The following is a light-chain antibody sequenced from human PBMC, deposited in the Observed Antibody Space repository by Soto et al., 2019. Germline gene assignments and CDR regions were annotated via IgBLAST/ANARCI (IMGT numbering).Light chain of an antibody. Sequence: EIVLTQSPGTLSLSPGERATLSCRASQSVSSNYLAWYQQKPGQAPRLLIYGASSRATGIPDGFSGSGSGTDFTLTISRLEPEDFAVYYCQQYGGPPRTFGQGTKVDIK. J-gene: IGKJ1*01. CDR2: GAS. CDR3: QQYGGPPRT. CDR1: QSVSSNY. V-gene: IGKV3-20*01.